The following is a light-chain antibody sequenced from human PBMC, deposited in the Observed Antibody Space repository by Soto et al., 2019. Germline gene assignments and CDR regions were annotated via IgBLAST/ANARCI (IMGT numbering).Light chain of an antibody. CDR3: EQHDGWPLT. J-gene: IGKJ4*01. CDR2: DAS. CDR1: QSLSSY. V-gene: IGKV3-11*01. Sequence: EFVLPQSPATVSLSPGERATLSCWASQSLSSYLAWYQQKPGQAPRLLIYDASDRANGVPSRFTGSGSGTEFTLTISSLEPEDFAVYFCEQHDGWPLTFGGGTKVDIK.